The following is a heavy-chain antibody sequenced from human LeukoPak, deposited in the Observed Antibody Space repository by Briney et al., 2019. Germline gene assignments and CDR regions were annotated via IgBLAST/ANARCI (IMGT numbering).Heavy chain of an antibody. Sequence: TGGSLRLPCAASGFAFSRYSMNWVRQAPGKGLEWVSSISYSGPHMFYADSVRGRFTISRDNAENSLFLQMNSLRAEDTAVYYCVSFYETYWGRGTLVTVSS. CDR3: VSFYETY. D-gene: IGHD2/OR15-2a*01. V-gene: IGHV3-21*01. CDR2: ISYSGPHM. J-gene: IGHJ4*02. CDR1: GFAFSRYS.